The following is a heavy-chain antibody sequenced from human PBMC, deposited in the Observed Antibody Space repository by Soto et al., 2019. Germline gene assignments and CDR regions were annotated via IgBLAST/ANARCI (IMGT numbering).Heavy chain of an antibody. CDR2: MSDYNGNT. Sequence: SLEVSCKSSSYTFTSYRISWLRQAPGERLEWMRWMSDYNGNTKPTQNRQGRVTLTTYTSTYTAYMALRSLQSDDTAVYYCARDYGSDLSGAGAVFDSWGQGTLVTVSS. CDR1: SYTFTSYR. CDR3: ARDYGSDLSGAGAVFDS. V-gene: IGHV1-18*01. J-gene: IGHJ4*02. D-gene: IGHD2-15*01.